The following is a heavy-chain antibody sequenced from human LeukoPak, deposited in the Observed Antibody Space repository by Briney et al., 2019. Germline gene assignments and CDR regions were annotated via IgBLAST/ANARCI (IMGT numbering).Heavy chain of an antibody. J-gene: IGHJ4*02. CDR3: ARGGAMADFDY. D-gene: IGHD3-16*01. Sequence: GGSLRLSCAASGFTFSSYSMNWVRQAPGKGLEWVSSISSSSSYIYYADSVKGRFTISRDNAKNSLYLQMNSPRAEDTAVYYCARGGAMADFDYWGQGTLVTVSS. CDR2: ISSSSSYI. V-gene: IGHV3-21*01. CDR1: GFTFSSYS.